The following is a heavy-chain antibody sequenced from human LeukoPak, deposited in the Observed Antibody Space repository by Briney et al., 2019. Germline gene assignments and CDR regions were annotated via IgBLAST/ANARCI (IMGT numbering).Heavy chain of an antibody. D-gene: IGHD5-12*01. CDR1: GFTFSSYS. J-gene: IGHJ4*02. CDR2: ISSSSSYI. CDR3: ARDVQVATIYPLDY. Sequence: PGGCLRLSCAASGFTFSSYSMNWVRQAPGKGLEWVSSISSSSSYIYYADSVKGRFTISRDNARNSLFLQMNSLRAEDTAVYYCARDVQVATIYPLDYWGQGTLVTVSS. V-gene: IGHV3-21*01.